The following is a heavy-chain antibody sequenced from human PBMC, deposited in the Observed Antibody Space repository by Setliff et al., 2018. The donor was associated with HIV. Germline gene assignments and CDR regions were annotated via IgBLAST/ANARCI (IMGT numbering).Heavy chain of an antibody. J-gene: IGHJ6*02. Sequence: GPVKVSCKASGYTFTSYDINWVRQATGQGLEWMGWMNPNSGNTGYAQKFQGRVTITRNTSISTAYMELSSLRSEDTAVYYCARGDSNDYVWGSYMRAYYYGMDVWGQGTTVTVSS. CDR2: MNPNSGNT. D-gene: IGHD3-16*01. CDR3: ARGDSNDYVWGSYMRAYYYGMDV. V-gene: IGHV1-8*03. CDR1: GYTFTSYD.